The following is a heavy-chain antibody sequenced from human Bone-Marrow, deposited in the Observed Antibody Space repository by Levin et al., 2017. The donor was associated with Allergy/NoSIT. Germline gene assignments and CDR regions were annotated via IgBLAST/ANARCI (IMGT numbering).Heavy chain of an antibody. V-gene: IGHV4-61*02. CDR1: GDSISSGGYY. CDR2: IYNTGSI. CDR3: ARVGGTCSSTACLRLYYYIDV. Sequence: SETLSLTCTVSGDSISSGGYYWSWIRQPAGKGLEWIGRIYNTGSINYNPSLKSRVSMSLDTSKNQFSLKLTSVTAADTAMYYCARVGGTCSSTACLRLYYYIDVWGEGTTVTVSS. D-gene: IGHD2-2*01. J-gene: IGHJ6*03.